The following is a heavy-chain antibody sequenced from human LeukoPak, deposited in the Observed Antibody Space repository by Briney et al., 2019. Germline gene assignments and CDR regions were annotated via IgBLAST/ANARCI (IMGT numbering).Heavy chain of an antibody. CDR3: ASSGMVRGVIIFTLSS. Sequence: SVKVSCKASGGTFSNYAISWVRQAPGQGLEWMGGIIPIFGTANYAQKFQGRVTITTDESTSTAYMELSSLRSEDTAVYYCASSGMVRGVIIFTLSSWGQGTLVTVSS. CDR1: GGTFSNYA. D-gene: IGHD3-10*01. CDR2: IIPIFGTA. J-gene: IGHJ5*02. V-gene: IGHV1-69*05.